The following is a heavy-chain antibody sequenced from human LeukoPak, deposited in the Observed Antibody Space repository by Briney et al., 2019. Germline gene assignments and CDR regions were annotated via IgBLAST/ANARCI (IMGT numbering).Heavy chain of an antibody. CDR1: GFTFSSYA. CDR2: ISGSGGST. Sequence: PGGSLRLSCAASGFTFSSYAMSWVRQAPGKGLEWVSAISGSGGSTYYADSVKVRFTISRDNSKNTLYLQMNSLRAEDTAVYYCAKAGRGWYYFDYWGQGTLVTVSS. J-gene: IGHJ4*02. V-gene: IGHV3-23*01. CDR3: AKAGRGWYYFDY. D-gene: IGHD6-19*01.